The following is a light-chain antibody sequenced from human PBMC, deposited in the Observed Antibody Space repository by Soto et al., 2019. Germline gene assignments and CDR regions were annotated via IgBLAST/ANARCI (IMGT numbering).Light chain of an antibody. CDR1: SSDVGGYNY. V-gene: IGLV2-8*01. CDR2: EVS. CDR3: SSYGGSNNLV. Sequence: QSALTQPPSASGSPGQSVTLSCTGTSSDVGGYNYVSWYQQHPGKAPKLIIYEVSKRPSGVPDRFSGSKSGNTASLTVSGLQAEDEADYYCSSYGGSNNLVFGGGTKLTVL. J-gene: IGLJ3*02.